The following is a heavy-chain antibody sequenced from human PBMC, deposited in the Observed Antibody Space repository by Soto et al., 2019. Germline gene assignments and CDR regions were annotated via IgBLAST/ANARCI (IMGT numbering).Heavy chain of an antibody. CDR1: GFTFNNYA. D-gene: IGHD1-26*01. CDR3: AKARTVGSTTGPFDK. J-gene: IGHJ4*02. Sequence: EVQLLESGGDFGQPGGSLRLSCAASGFTFNNYAMTWVRQAPGRGLEWVSAISASGSTTFYADSVKGRFTISRDNFQNILSLQLTSRRAEDTAVYYCAKARTVGSTTGPFDKWGQGTLVTVSS. CDR2: ISASGSTT. V-gene: IGHV3-23*01.